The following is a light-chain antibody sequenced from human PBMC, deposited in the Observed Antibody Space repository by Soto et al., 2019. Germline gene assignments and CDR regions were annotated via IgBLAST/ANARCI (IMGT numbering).Light chain of an antibody. CDR1: SSNIGADYH. V-gene: IGLV1-40*01. CDR3: QSYDASVSGSGVI. CDR2: GNT. J-gene: IGLJ2*01. Sequence: QSVLTQPPSVSGAPGQRVTIFCTGSSSNIGADYHVHWYQQLPGTAPRLLIYGNTNRPSGVPGRFSGSKSDTSASLAITGLLAEDEGDYYCQSYDASVSGSGVIFGGGTKVTVL.